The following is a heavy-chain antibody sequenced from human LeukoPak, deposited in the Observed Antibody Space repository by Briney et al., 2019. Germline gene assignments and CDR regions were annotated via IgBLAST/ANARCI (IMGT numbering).Heavy chain of an antibody. D-gene: IGHD3-9*01. CDR1: GFTFSDYY. CDR2: ISSSGSTI. V-gene: IGHV3-11*04. J-gene: IGHJ4*02. Sequence: GGSLRLSCAASGFTFSDYYMSWIRQAPGKGLEWVSYISSSGSTIYSADSVKGRFTISRDNAKNFLYLQMNSLRAEDTAVYYCARTYYDILTGYNPYLDYWGQGILVTVSS. CDR3: ARTYYDILTGYNPYLDY.